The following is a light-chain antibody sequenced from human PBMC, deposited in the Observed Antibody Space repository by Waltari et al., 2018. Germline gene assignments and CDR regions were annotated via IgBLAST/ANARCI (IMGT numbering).Light chain of an antibody. CDR3: QESRQRLRRT. Sequence: EIVLTQSPVTMSVAPGEGVTLSCTASECVGTDVAWYLHNPGQPPRLRSYYANARAAGVPARISGRASGTDFTLPISSLESEDFACQYCQESRQRLRRTFGQGTKLEI. CDR2: YAN. V-gene: IGKV3D-15*01. CDR1: ECVGTD. J-gene: IGKJ2*01.